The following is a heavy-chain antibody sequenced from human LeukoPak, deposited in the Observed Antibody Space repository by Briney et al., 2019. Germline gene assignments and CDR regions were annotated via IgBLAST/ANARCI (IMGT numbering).Heavy chain of an antibody. D-gene: IGHD6-19*01. V-gene: IGHV1-2*02. CDR1: GYTFTDYY. CDR2: IIPNSGGT. Sequence: GASVKVSCKASGYTFTDYYMCWVRQAPGQGLEWMGWIIPNSGGTDYAQRFQGRVTMTRDTSITTAYMELSSLRSDDTAVYYCARFSTRGWHFDYWGQGTLVTVSS. CDR3: ARFSTRGWHFDY. J-gene: IGHJ4*02.